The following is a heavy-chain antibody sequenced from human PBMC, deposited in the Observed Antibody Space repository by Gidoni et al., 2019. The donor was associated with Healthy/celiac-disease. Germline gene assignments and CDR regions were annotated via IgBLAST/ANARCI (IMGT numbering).Heavy chain of an antibody. J-gene: IGHJ4*02. CDR1: GGTFSSYA. CDR2: IIPIFGTA. Sequence: QVQLVQSGAEVKKPGSSVKVSCKASGGTFSSYAISWVRQAPGQGLEWMGGIIPIFGTANYAQKFQGRVTITADESTSTAYMELSSLRSEDTAVYYCASDPGYCTNGVCYASYFDYWGQGTLVTVSS. CDR3: ASDPGYCTNGVCYASYFDY. D-gene: IGHD2-8*01. V-gene: IGHV1-69*01.